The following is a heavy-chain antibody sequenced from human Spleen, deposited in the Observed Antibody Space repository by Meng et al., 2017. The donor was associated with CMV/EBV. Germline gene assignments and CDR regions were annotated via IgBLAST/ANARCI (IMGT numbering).Heavy chain of an antibody. D-gene: IGHD2-2*01. CDR3: AKFSYCSSTSCYYYYGMDV. J-gene: IGHJ6*02. Sequence: GESLKISCAASGFTFSSYAMSWVRQAPGKGLEWVSAISGSGGSTYYADSVKGRFTISRDNSKNTLYLQMNSLRAEDTAVYYCAKFSYCSSTSCYYYYGMDVWGQGTTVTVSS. CDR1: GFTFSSYA. V-gene: IGHV3-23*01. CDR2: ISGSGGST.